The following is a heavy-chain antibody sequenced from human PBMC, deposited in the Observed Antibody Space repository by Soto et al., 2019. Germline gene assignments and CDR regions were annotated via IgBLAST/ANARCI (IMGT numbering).Heavy chain of an antibody. J-gene: IGHJ4*02. D-gene: IGHD1-26*01. CDR2: ISYNGIDT. CDR3: LSGQGQNGLDTRFDY. Sequence: QMQLVESGGGVVQPGRSLRLSCATSGFTFSNHGIHWFRQAPGKGLEWVGDISYNGIDTWYADSVKGRFTIYRDNFKNTAYLQMNGLRLEDTAVYYCLSGQGQNGLDTRFDYWGQGTLVTVSP. V-gene: IGHV3-30*03. CDR1: GFTFSNHG.